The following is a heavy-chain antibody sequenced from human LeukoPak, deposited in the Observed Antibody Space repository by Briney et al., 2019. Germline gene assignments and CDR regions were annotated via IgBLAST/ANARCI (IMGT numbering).Heavy chain of an antibody. V-gene: IGHV3-48*03. CDR1: GFAFSSYE. D-gene: IGHD3-16*02. CDR2: ISSSGSTI. CDR3: ARSSDDYVWGSYRYTADYFDY. Sequence: PGGSLRLSCAASGFAFSSYEMNWVRQAPGKGLEWVSYISSSGSTIYYADSVKGRFTISRDNSKNTLYLQMNSLRAEDTAVYYCARSSDDYVWGSYRYTADYFDYWGQGTLVTVSS. J-gene: IGHJ4*02.